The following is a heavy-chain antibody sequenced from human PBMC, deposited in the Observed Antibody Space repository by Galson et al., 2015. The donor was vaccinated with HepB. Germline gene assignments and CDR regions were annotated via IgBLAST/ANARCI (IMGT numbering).Heavy chain of an antibody. CDR3: ARGVAGPNFDY. CDR1: GYTFNNYN. D-gene: IGHD6-19*01. CDR2: ISGNNGHT. V-gene: IGHV1-18*04. Sequence: VKVSCKASGYTFNNYNITWVRQAPGQGLEWMGWISGNNGHTNFTQTYQGRLTMTTHTSTATAYLELRSLRSDDTALYYCARGVAGPNFDYWGQGTLVTVSS. J-gene: IGHJ4*02.